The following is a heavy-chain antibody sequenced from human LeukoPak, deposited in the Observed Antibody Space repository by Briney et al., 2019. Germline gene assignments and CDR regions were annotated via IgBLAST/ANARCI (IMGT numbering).Heavy chain of an antibody. V-gene: IGHV5-51*01. Sequence: GESLKISCKGSGYSFTSYWIGWVRQLPGKGLEWMGIIYPGDSDTRYSPSFQGQVTISADKSISTAYLQWSSLKASDTAMYYCARYPFDWFQSPDYWGQGTLVTVSS. J-gene: IGHJ4*02. CDR2: IYPGDSDT. CDR3: ARYPFDWFQSPDY. D-gene: IGHD3-9*01. CDR1: GYSFTSYW.